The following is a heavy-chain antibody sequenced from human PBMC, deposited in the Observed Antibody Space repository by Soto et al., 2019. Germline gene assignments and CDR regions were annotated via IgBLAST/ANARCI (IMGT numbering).Heavy chain of an antibody. D-gene: IGHD3-3*01. CDR3: ARSAYYDFWSGKGWFDP. Sequence: QVQLVQSGAEVKKPGSSVKVSCKASGGTFSSYAISWVRQAPGQGIEWMGGVIPIFGTANYAQKFQGRVTITADESTSTAYMELSSLRSEDTAVYYCARSAYYDFWSGKGWFDPWGQGTLVTVSS. CDR2: VIPIFGTA. V-gene: IGHV1-69*12. J-gene: IGHJ5*02. CDR1: GGTFSSYA.